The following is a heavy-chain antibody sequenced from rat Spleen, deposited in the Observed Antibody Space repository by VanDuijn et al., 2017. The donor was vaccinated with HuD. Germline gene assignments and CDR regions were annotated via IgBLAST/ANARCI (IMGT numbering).Heavy chain of an antibody. CDR2: ISAGGGST. D-gene: IGHD1-10*01. CDR1: GFTFSNYY. CDR3: TQQLGDWFAY. J-gene: IGHJ3*01. Sequence: EVQLVESGGGLVQPGRSLKLSCAASGFTFSNYYMAWVRQAPTKGLEWVAYISAGGGSTYYRDSVKCRFTTSRDNAKSTLYLQMDSLRSEDTATYYCTQQLGDWFAYWGQGTLVTVSS. V-gene: IGHV5-27*01.